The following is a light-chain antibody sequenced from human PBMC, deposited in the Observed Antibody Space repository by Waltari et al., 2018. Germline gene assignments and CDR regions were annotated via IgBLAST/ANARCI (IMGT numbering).Light chain of an antibody. J-gene: IGLJ1*01. CDR1: NIDVGGYDY. Sequence: QSTLTQPASVSGSPGQSITLSCTETNIDVGGYDYGSWYQQHPGKAPKRIIHSVSVRPSGVSFRFSVSKSANLASLTISGLLPEDEADDYCSSYTSDSTYVFGTGSKVTVL. CDR3: SSYTSDSTYV. CDR2: SVS. V-gene: IGLV2-14*01.